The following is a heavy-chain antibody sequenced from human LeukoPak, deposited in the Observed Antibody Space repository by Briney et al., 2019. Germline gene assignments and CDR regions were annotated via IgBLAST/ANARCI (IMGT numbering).Heavy chain of an antibody. V-gene: IGHV3-23*01. J-gene: IGHJ4*02. CDR3: VREVYAFDY. Sequence: PGGSLRLSCAASGFTFSSYAMTWVRQAPGKGLEWVSVVSGSGDTTYYADSVKGRFTISRDNSKNTLYLQMNSLRAEDTAVYYCVREVYAFDYWGQGTLVTVSS. D-gene: IGHD2-8*01. CDR2: VSGSGDTT. CDR1: GFTFSSYA.